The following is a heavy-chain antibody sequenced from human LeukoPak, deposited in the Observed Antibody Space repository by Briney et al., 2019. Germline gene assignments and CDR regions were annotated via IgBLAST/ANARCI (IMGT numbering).Heavy chain of an antibody. Sequence: QPGGSLRLSCAASGFTFSSYWMHWVRQAPGKGLVWVSRINSDGSSTSYADSVKGRFTISRDNTKNTLYLQMNSLRAEDTAVYYCARDLGYCSSTSCYDEHNDYWGQGTLVTVSS. CDR1: GFTFSSYW. J-gene: IGHJ4*02. CDR2: INSDGSST. V-gene: IGHV3-74*01. D-gene: IGHD2-2*01. CDR3: ARDLGYCSSTSCYDEHNDY.